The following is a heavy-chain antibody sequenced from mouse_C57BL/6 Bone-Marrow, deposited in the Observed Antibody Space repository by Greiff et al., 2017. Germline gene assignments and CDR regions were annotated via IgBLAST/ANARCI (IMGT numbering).Heavy chain of an antibody. J-gene: IGHJ3*01. CDR1: GYTFTSYG. CDR3: ARWAGYYGFAY. CDR2: IYPRSGNT. D-gene: IGHD1-1*01. Sequence: VQLQQSGAELARPGASVKLSCKASGYTFTSYGISWVKQRTGQGLEWIGEIYPRSGNTYYNEKFKGKATLTADKSSSTAYMELRSLTSEASAVYFCARWAGYYGFAYWGQGTLVTVSA. V-gene: IGHV1-81*01.